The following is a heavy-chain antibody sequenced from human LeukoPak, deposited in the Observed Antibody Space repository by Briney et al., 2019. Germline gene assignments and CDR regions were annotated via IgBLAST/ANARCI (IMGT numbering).Heavy chain of an antibody. CDR2: IYNSGGT. J-gene: IGHJ5*02. CDR3: ASDLTVPPYNWFDP. Sequence: SETLSLTCTVSGGSIRSSHWSWIRQPAGKGLEWIAIIYNSGGTNYNPSLKSRVTISRDTSKNQFSLALTSVTAADTAVYYCASDLTVPPYNWFDPWGQGTLVTVSS. CDR1: GGSIRSSH. D-gene: IGHD7-27*01. V-gene: IGHV4-4*07.